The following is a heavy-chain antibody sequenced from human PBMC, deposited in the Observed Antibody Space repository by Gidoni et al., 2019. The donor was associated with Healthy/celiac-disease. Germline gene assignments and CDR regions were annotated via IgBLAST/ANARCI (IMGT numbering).Heavy chain of an antibody. CDR2: ISAYNGNT. V-gene: IGHV1-18*01. CDR1: GYNFTSYG. CDR3: AQAWYSSLARDAFDI. Sequence: QVQLVQSGAEVKKPGASVKVSCKASGYNFTSYGISWVRQDHGQGREWMGWISAYNGNTNYAQKLQGRVTMTTDTSTSTAYMELRSLRSDDTAGYYCAQAWYSSLARDAFDIWGQGTMVTVSS. D-gene: IGHD6-13*01. J-gene: IGHJ3*02.